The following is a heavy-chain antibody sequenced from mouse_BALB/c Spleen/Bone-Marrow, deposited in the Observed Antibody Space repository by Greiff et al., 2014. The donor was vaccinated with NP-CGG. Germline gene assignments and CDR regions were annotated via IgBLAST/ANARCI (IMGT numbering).Heavy chain of an antibody. V-gene: IGHV5-15*02. J-gene: IGHJ2*01. D-gene: IGHD1-3*01. CDR2: ISNLAYSI. Sequence: DVHLVESGGGLVQPGGSRKLSCAASGFTFSDYGMAWVRQAPGKGPEWVAFISNLAYSIYYADTVTGRFTISRENAKNTLYLEMSILRSEATAMYYCARDNFYFDYWGQGTALTVSS. CDR3: ARDNFYFDY. CDR1: GFTFSDYG.